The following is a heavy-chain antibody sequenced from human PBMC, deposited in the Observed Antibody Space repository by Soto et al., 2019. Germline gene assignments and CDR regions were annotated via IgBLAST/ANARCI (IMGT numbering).Heavy chain of an antibody. J-gene: IGHJ4*02. Sequence: QVHLEQSGAEVKKPGDSVKVSCKASGYTFTHFYITWVRQAPGQGLEWMGAISPHNFNTNFAQKFQGRVTLTTDTFTNTAYMELRSLTSDATAVYYCARDEGGYDILTGYYKAHHFDYWGQGVLVTVSS. CDR3: ARDEGGYDILTGYYKAHHFDY. CDR1: GYTFTHFY. V-gene: IGHV1-18*01. D-gene: IGHD3-9*01. CDR2: ISPHNFNT.